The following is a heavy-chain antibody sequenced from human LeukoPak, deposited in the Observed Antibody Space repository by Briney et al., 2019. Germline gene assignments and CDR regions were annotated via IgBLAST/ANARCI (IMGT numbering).Heavy chain of an antibody. V-gene: IGHV3-48*01. J-gene: IGHJ3*02. CDR1: GFTFSSYS. Sequence: GGSLRLSCAASGFTFSSYSMNWVRQAPGKGLEWVSYISSSSSTIYCADSVKGRFTISRDNAKNSLYLQMNSLRAEDTAVYYCAKEIPSYYYDSSGYNAFDIWGQGTMVTVSS. CDR3: AKEIPSYYYDSSGYNAFDI. D-gene: IGHD3-22*01. CDR2: ISSSSSTI.